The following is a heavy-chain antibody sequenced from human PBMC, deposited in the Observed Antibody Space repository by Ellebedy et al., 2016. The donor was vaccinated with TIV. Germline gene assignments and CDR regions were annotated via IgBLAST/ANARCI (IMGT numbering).Heavy chain of an antibody. Sequence: PGGSLRLSCAASGFTFDDHGMSWFRQAPGKGLEWVSGINWNGRSTGYADSVKGRFTISRDSAKKTVHLQMNSLRAEDTALYFCARWRGGYCGGACFLDFWGQGTLVTVS. CDR1: GFTFDDHG. CDR2: INWNGRST. CDR3: ARWRGGYCGGACFLDF. J-gene: IGHJ4*02. D-gene: IGHD2-21*01. V-gene: IGHV3-20*04.